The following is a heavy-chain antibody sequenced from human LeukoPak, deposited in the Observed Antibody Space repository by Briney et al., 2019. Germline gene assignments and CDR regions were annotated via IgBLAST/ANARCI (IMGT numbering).Heavy chain of an antibody. J-gene: IGHJ4*02. CDR2: ISYNGSTI. V-gene: IGHV3-48*04. CDR1: GFTFSSYS. Sequence: GGSLRLSCAASGFTFSSYSMNWVRQAPGKGLEWVSYISYNGSTIYYAESLKGRFTISRDNAKNSLYLQMNSLRVEDTAVYYCARPYSDYDFDLDYWGQGTLVTVSS. D-gene: IGHD5-12*01. CDR3: ARPYSDYDFDLDY.